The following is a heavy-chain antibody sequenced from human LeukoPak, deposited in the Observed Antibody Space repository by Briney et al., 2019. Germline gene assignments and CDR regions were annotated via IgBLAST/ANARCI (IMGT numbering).Heavy chain of an antibody. CDR3: ASFRSIAGFDY. J-gene: IGHJ4*02. CDR2: TYYRSKWYN. V-gene: IGHV6-1*01. D-gene: IGHD2-21*01. Sequence: SQTLSLTCAISGDSVSRNSGAWNWIRQSPSRGLEWLGRTYYRSKWYNDYAVSVKSRITINPDTSKNQFSLHLNSVTPKDTAVYYCASFRSIAGFDYWGQGALVTVSS. CDR1: GDSVSRNSGA.